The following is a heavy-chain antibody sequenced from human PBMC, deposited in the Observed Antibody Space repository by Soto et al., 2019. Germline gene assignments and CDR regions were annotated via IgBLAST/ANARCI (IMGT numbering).Heavy chain of an antibody. CDR3: ARGGSGAYYQDY. CDR2: XXSDGSRV. Sequence: EVQLVESGGDFVQPGGSLRLSCAASGFTFSSYWMHWVRHVPGKGLXXAPXXXSDGSRVNYADSVKGRFAISRDNAKNTLYLHVNSLTVEDTAVYSCARGGSGAYYQDYWGRGTLVTVS. J-gene: IGHJ4*02. CDR1: GFTFSSYW. V-gene: IGHV3-74*01. D-gene: IGHD3-22*01.